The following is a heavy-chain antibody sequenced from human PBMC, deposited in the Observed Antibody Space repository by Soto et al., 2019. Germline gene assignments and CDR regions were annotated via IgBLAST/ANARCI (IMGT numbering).Heavy chain of an antibody. D-gene: IGHD3-3*01. CDR2: IIPILGIA. V-gene: IGHV1-69*04. CDR1: GGTFSSYT. J-gene: IGHJ5*02. Sequence: ASVKVSCKASGGTFSSYTISWVRQAPGQGLEWMGRIIPILGIANYAQKFQGRVTITADKSTSTAYMELSSLRSEDTAVYYCAREVSKTIFGVVIKNNWFDPWGQGTLVTVSS. CDR3: AREVSKTIFGVVIKNNWFDP.